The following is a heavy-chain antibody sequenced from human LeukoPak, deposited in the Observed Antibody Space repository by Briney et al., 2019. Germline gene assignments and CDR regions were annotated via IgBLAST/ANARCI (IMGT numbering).Heavy chain of an antibody. Sequence: SETLSLTCTVSGGSISSYYWSWIRQPPGKGLEWIGYIYYSGSTNYNPSLKSRVTISVDTSKNQFSLKLSSVTAADTAVYYCARAPGYRKYFQHWGQGTLVTVSS. D-gene: IGHD3-16*02. CDR3: ARAPGYRKYFQH. V-gene: IGHV4-59*12. CDR2: IYYSGST. J-gene: IGHJ1*01. CDR1: GGSISSYY.